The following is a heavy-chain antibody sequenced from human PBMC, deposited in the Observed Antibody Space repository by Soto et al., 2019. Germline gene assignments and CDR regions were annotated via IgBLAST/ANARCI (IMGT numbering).Heavy chain of an antibody. CDR2: IYYSGST. Sequence: SETLSLTCTVSGGSISSSSYYWGWIRQPPGKGLEWIGSIYYSGSTYYNPSLKSRVTISVDTSKNQFSLKLSSVTAADTAVYYCARRGPYYYDSSGYIEVFDYWGQGTLVTVSS. D-gene: IGHD3-22*01. CDR3: ARRGPYYYDSSGYIEVFDY. J-gene: IGHJ4*02. V-gene: IGHV4-39*01. CDR1: GGSISSSSYY.